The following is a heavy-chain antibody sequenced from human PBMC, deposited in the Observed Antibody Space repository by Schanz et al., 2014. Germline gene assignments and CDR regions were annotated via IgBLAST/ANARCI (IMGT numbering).Heavy chain of an antibody. CDR2: ISSSGGST. D-gene: IGHD3-3*01. CDR3: ARGRVLES. V-gene: IGHV3-23*01. CDR1: GFTFSSYA. J-gene: IGHJ4*02. Sequence: EVQLLESGGGLVQPGGSLRLSCAASGFTFSSYAMSWVRQAPGKGLEWVSAISSSGGSTYYADSVKGRFTISRDNSKNSLFLQMNSLSPEDTAVYYCARGRVLESWGQGTLVTVSS.